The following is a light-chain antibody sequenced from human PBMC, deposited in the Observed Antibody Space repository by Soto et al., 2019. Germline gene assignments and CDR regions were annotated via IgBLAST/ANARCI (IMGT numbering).Light chain of an antibody. J-gene: IGKJ5*01. CDR1: QTVRTY. V-gene: IGKV1-39*01. Sequence: DIQMTQSPSSLSASVGDRVTITCRASQTVRTYLDWYQQKPGKAPTLLVYAASTLGSAVPPRFTGAGSETDFTLTISGPQPEDFATYYCQHTFSTPITFGQGTRLE. CDR2: AAS. CDR3: QHTFSTPIT.